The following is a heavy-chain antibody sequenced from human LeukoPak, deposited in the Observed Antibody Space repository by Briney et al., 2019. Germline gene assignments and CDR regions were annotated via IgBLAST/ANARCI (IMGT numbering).Heavy chain of an antibody. Sequence: GGSLRLSCGASGFTFTDYTMHWVRQAPGKGLEWVSGISWNSGSIGYADSVKGRFTISRDNAKTSLYLQMNSLRAEDTALYYCAKDPTEYDSSWYGYFDYWGQGTLVTVSS. CDR2: ISWNSGSI. J-gene: IGHJ4*02. V-gene: IGHV3-9*01. CDR3: AKDPTEYDSSWYGYFDY. CDR1: GFTFTDYT. D-gene: IGHD6-13*01.